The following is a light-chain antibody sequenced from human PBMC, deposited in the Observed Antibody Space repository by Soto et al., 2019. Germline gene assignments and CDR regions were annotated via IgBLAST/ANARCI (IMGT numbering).Light chain of an antibody. CDR2: RNN. V-gene: IGLV1-47*01. CDR1: SSNIGSNY. CDR3: AAGDDSLRV. J-gene: IGLJ2*01. Sequence: QSVLTQPPSASGTPGQRVTISCSGSSSNIGSNYVYWYQQLPGTAPKLLIYRNNQRPSGVPDRCSGSKSGTSASLAISGRRSEDEDDYYCAAGDDSLRVFGGGTKLTVL.